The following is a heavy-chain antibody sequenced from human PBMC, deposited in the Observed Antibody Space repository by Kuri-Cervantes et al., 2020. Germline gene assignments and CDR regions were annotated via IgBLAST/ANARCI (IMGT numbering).Heavy chain of an antibody. Sequence: GSLRLSCTVSGGSISSNSYYWGWIRQPPGKGLEWIGNIYYAGSPYYNPSLNSRVTISVDRSKNQFSLKLRSVTAADTAVYYCARQIGYGRWYFDLWGRGTLVTDSS. CDR1: GGSISSNSYY. CDR2: IYYAGSP. V-gene: IGHV4-39*01. D-gene: IGHD4-17*01. J-gene: IGHJ2*01. CDR3: ARQIGYGRWYFDL.